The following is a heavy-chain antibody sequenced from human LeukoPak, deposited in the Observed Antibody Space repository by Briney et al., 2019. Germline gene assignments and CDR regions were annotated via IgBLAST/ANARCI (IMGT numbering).Heavy chain of an antibody. CDR3: ARDAQRGFDYSNSLQY. CDR2: IWSDGSNK. J-gene: IGHJ4*02. V-gene: IGHV3-33*08. D-gene: IGHD4-11*01. Sequence: PGGSLRLSCAASGFTFSSYGMHWVRQAPGKGLEWVAVIWSDGSNKFYADSVRGRFTISRDDVRKTVYLQMDSLTAKDTAVYYCARDAQRGFDYSNSLQYWGQGTLVTVSS. CDR1: GFTFSSYG.